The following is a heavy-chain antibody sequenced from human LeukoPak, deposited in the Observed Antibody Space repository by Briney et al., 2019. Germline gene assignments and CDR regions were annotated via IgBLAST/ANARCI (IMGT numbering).Heavy chain of an antibody. CDR3: ARPNGGGAFDI. CDR1: GFTFSSYD. CDR2: IGTAGDT. D-gene: IGHD3-16*01. V-gene: IGHV3-13*01. J-gene: IGHJ3*02. Sequence: GGSLRLSCAASGFTFSSYDMHWVRQATGKGLEWVSAIGTAGDTYYPGSVKGRFTISRENAKNSLYLQMNSLRAGDTAVYYCARPNGGGAFDIWGQGTMVTVSS.